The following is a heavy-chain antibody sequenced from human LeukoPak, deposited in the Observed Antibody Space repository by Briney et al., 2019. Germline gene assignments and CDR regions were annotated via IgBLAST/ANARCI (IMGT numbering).Heavy chain of an antibody. CDR2: ISGSGGST. V-gene: IGHV3-23*01. CDR1: GFTFSSYA. CDR3: AKYHYYYDSSGPKPVFDY. J-gene: IGHJ4*02. Sequence: GGSLRLSCAASGFTFSSYAMSWVRQAPGKGLEWVSAISGSGGSTYYADSVKGRFTISSDNSKNTLYLQMNSLRAEDTAVYYCAKYHYYYDSSGPKPVFDYWGQGTLVTVSS. D-gene: IGHD3-22*01.